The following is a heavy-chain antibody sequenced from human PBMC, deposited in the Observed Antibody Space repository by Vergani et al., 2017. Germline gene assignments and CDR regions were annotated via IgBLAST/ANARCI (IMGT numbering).Heavy chain of an antibody. J-gene: IGHJ5*02. CDR1: GFTSAGYA. CDR3: AKGLGTSSGGGWCDP. V-gene: IGHV3-9*02. Sequence: EVQLEESGGGLVLPGRSLRLSCVASGFTSAGYAMHWGRQAQGKGLEWVSGISWNSNSIGYADSVKGRVTISRDNAKNSLYLQMNSLRAEDTALYYCAKGLGTSSGGGWCDPWCQGTLVTVSS. D-gene: IGHD6-6*01. CDR2: ISWNSNSI.